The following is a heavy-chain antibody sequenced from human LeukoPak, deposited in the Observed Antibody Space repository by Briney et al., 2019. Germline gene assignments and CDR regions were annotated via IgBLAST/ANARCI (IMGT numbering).Heavy chain of an antibody. Sequence: PGGSLRLSCAASGFTVSSNYMSWVRQAPGKGLEWVSVIYSGGSTYYADSVRGRFTISRDNSKNTLYLQMNSLRAEDTAVYYCARYCSGGSCYSDAFDIWGQGTMVTASS. J-gene: IGHJ3*02. CDR1: GFTVSSNY. V-gene: IGHV3-53*01. CDR2: IYSGGST. D-gene: IGHD2-15*01. CDR3: ARYCSGGSCYSDAFDI.